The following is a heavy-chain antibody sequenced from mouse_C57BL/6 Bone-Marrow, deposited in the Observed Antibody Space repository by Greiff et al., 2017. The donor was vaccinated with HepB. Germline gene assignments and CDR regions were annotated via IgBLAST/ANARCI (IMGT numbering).Heavy chain of an antibody. J-gene: IGHJ4*01. CDR1: GYTFTSYW. Sequence: VQLQQSGAELVKPGASVKMSCKASGYTFTSYWITWVKQRPGQGLEWIGDIYPGSGSTNYNEKFKSKATLTVDTSSSTAYMQLSSLTSEDSAVYYCARAHYYGSSYYAMDYWGQGTSVTVSS. CDR3: ARAHYYGSSYYAMDY. CDR2: IYPGSGST. D-gene: IGHD1-1*01. V-gene: IGHV1-55*01.